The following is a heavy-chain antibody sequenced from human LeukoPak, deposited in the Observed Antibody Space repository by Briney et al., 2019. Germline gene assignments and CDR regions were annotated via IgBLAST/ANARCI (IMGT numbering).Heavy chain of an antibody. CDR1: VFTFDSYS. J-gene: IGHJ4*02. CDR2: ISSYGNKK. CDR3: ARDPEDSWLRTPFAG. V-gene: IGHV3-30*04. D-gene: IGHD5-12*01. Sequence: GWPLRLSCGASVFTFDSYSLHWVRQAPGTGLEWVAVISSYGNKKYYADSVKGRFTTSREKSKNTLYMQMNSLRGEDTAMYYCARDPEDSWLRTPFAGWGQGSLVTASS.